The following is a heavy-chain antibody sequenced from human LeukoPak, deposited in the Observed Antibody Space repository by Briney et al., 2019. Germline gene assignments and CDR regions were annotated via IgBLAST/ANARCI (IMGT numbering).Heavy chain of an antibody. J-gene: IGHJ5*02. CDR3: AAEPGWSYNWFDP. V-gene: IGHV1-69*04. CDR1: GGTFSSYA. Sequence: ASVKVSCKASGGTFSSYAISWVRQAPGQGLEWMGRIIPIFGIANYAQKFQGRVTITADKSTSTAYMELSSLRSEDTAVYYCAAEPGWSYNWFDPWGQGTLVTVSS. CDR2: IIPIFGIA. D-gene: IGHD1-26*01.